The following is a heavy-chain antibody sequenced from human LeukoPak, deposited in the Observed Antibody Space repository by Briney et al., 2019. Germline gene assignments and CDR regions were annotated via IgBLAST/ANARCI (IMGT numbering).Heavy chain of an antibody. CDR2: ISYDGSNK. J-gene: IGHJ6*03. CDR1: GFTFSSYA. CDR3: AIPPYYYGSGGIYYMDV. Sequence: PGGSLRLSCAASGFTFSSYAMHWVRQAPGKGLEWVAVISYDGSNKYYADSVKGRFTISRDNSKNTLYLQMNSLRAEDTAVYYCAIPPYYYGSGGIYYMDVWGKGTTVTISS. V-gene: IGHV3-30*04. D-gene: IGHD3-10*01.